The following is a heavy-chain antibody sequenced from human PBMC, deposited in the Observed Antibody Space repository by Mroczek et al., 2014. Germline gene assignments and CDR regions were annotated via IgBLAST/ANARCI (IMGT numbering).Heavy chain of an antibody. CDR2: IIPILGIA. D-gene: IGHD5-18*01. CDR1: GGTFSSYT. Sequence: QVQLVQSGAEVKKPGSSVKVSCKASGGTFSSYTISWVRQAPGQGLEWMGRIIPILGIANYAQKFQGRVTITADKSTSTAYMELSSLRSEDTAVYYCARVTGQQLWHKNYYYGMDVWGQGTTVTVSS. CDR3: ARVTGQQLWHKNYYYGMDV. J-gene: IGHJ6*02. V-gene: IGHV1-69*04.